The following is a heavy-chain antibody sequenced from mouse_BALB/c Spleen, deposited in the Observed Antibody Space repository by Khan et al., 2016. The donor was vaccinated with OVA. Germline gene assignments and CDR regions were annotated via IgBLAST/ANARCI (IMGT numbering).Heavy chain of an antibody. V-gene: IGHV1-9*01. Sequence: QVRLQQSGAELMKPGASVKISCKATGYTFSSYWIAWVKQRPGHGLEWIGEILPGSDSTNFNGNFKDKATVTADTSSNTAYMQLSNLTSADSAVYCCARGNYPSFDYWGQGTTLTVSS. J-gene: IGHJ2*01. CDR1: GYTFSSYW. CDR3: ARGNYPSFDY. D-gene: IGHD1-1*01. CDR2: ILPGSDST.